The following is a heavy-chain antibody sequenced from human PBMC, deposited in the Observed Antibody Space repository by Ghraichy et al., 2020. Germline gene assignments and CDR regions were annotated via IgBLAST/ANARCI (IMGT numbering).Heavy chain of an antibody. J-gene: IGHJ4*02. CDR3: ARLGPGRYCDGSSCYGYYFDY. Sequence: GESLNISCKGSGFSSTGYWIGWVRQLPGKGLEWMGIIYPGDSDTKYSPSFQGQVTISADKSISTTFLQWSSLKASDTAMYYCARLGPGRYCDGSSCYGYYFDYWGQGTLVTVSS. V-gene: IGHV5-51*01. D-gene: IGHD2-15*01. CDR1: GFSSTGYW. CDR2: IYPGDSDT.